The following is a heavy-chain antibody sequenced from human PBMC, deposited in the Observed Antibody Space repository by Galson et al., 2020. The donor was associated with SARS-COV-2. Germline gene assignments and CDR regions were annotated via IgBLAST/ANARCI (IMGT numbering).Heavy chain of an antibody. CDR1: GYSFTTYD. CDR3: ARGTKPSDY. J-gene: IGHJ4*02. Sequence: ASVKVSCKASGYSFTTYDINWVRQAAGQGLEWMGWMNPNSGNTGYAQKFQGRVIMTRDTSIDTAYMELTSLISEDTAMYFCARGTKPSDYWGQGTRVTVSS. V-gene: IGHV1-8*02. CDR2: MNPNSGNT.